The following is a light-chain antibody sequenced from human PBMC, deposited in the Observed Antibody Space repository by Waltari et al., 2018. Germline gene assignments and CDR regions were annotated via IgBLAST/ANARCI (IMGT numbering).Light chain of an antibody. CDR3: QTADTSGIWV. CDR2: KDR. CDR1: ALPKQY. V-gene: IGLV3-25*03. J-gene: IGLJ3*02. Sequence: SSELTQPPSVSVSPGQTARITCSGDALPKQYAFWYQQKPGQAPFLILYKDRERPSGIPDRFSGSSSGTIVTLTISGVQTEDEADYYCQTADTSGIWVFGGGTRLTVL.